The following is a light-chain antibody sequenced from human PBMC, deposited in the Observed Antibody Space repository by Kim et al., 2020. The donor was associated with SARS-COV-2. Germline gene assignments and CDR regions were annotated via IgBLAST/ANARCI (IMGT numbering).Light chain of an antibody. Sequence: SVSPGQTARITCSGDILAKKYVRWFQQKPGQGPVLVIYKDTERPSGIPERFSGSSSGTTVTLTISGAQDEDEADYYCYSAADYRGVFGGGTQLTVL. CDR1: ILAKKY. V-gene: IGLV3-27*01. J-gene: IGLJ3*02. CDR3: YSAADYRGV. CDR2: KDT.